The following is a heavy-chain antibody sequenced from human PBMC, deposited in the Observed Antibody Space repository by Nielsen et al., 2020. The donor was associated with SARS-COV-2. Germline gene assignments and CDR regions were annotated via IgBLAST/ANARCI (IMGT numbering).Heavy chain of an antibody. CDR2: IYHSGST. CDR1: GYSISSGYY. Sequence: SETLSLTCTVSGYSISSGYYWGWIRQPPGKGLEWIGSIYHSGSTYCNPSLKSRVTISVDTSKNQFSLKLSSVTAADTAVYYCASSLGGYSYGRDYYYMDVWGKGTTVTVSS. J-gene: IGHJ6*03. V-gene: IGHV4-38-2*02. D-gene: IGHD5-18*01. CDR3: ASSLGGYSYGRDYYYMDV.